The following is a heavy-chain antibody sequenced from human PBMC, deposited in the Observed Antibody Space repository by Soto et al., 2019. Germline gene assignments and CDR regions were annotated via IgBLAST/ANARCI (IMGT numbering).Heavy chain of an antibody. CDR1: GYTFTSYG. CDR2: ISAYNGNT. CDR3: ARDKVVVAATSGLDY. Sequence: ASVKVSCKASGYTFTSYGISWVRQAPGQGLEWMGWISAYNGNTNYAQKLQGRVTMTTDTSTSTAYMELRSLRSDDTAVYYCARDKVVVAATSGLDYWGQGTLVTSPQ. J-gene: IGHJ4*02. D-gene: IGHD2-15*01. V-gene: IGHV1-18*01.